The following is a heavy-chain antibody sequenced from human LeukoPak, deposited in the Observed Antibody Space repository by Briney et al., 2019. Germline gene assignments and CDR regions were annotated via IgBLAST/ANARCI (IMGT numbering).Heavy chain of an antibody. CDR1: GGSFSGYY. CDR3: ARDKNFDY. Sequence: SETLSLTCAVYGGSFSGYYWSWIRQPPGKGLEWIGEINHSGSTNYNPSLKSRVTISVDTSKNQFSLKLSSVTAADTAVYYCARDKNFDYWGQGTLVTVSS. CDR2: INHSGST. V-gene: IGHV4-34*01. J-gene: IGHJ4*02.